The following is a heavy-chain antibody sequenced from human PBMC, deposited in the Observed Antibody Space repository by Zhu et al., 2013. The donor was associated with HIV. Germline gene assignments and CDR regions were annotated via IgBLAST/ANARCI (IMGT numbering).Heavy chain of an antibody. CDR3: ARVWGLTGDFFDY. V-gene: IGHV1-3*01. J-gene: IGHJ4*02. D-gene: IGHD7-27*01. CDR2: INAGNGNT. CDR1: GYTFTTYA. Sequence: QVQLVQSGAEVKKPGASVKVSCKASGYTFTTYAIHWVRQAPGQRLEWMGWINAGNGNTKYSQKFQGRVTITRDTSASTAYMELRSLRSEDTAVYYCARVWGLTGDFFDYWGQGTLVTVSS.